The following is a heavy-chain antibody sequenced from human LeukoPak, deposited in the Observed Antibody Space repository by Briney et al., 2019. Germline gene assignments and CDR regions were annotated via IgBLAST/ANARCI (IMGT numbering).Heavy chain of an antibody. V-gene: IGHV3-21*01. CDR1: GFTFSSYS. CDR3: ARGYYDFWSGYSN. Sequence: PGGSLRLSCAASGFTFSSYSMNWVRQAPGKGLEWVSSISSSSSYIYYADSMKGRLNSLYLQMNSLRAEDTAVYYCARGYYDFWSGYSNWGQGTLVTVSS. J-gene: IGHJ4*02. D-gene: IGHD3-3*01. CDR2: ISSSSSYI.